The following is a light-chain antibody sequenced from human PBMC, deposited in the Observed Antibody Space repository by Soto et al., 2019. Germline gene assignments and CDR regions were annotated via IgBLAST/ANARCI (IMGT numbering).Light chain of an antibody. V-gene: IGKV1-8*01. CDR1: QDINNY. J-gene: IGKJ2*01. Sequence: AIRMTQSPSSLSTSPGDRVTITCRASQDINNYLAWYQQKPGEAPKLLIYGVSTLQSGVPSRFSGGGSGTDFTLTISFLQSEDYATYYCQQYYSYPLYTFGQGTKLEIK. CDR3: QQYYSYPLYT. CDR2: GVS.